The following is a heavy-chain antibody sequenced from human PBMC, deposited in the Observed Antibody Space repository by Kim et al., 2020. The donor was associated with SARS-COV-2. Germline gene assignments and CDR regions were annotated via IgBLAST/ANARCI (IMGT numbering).Heavy chain of an antibody. J-gene: IGHJ5*02. Sequence: ASVKVSCKASGYTFTSYYMHWVRQAPGQGLEWMGIINPSGGSTSYAQKFQGRVTMTRDTSTSTVYMELSSLRSEDTAVYYCARDLSVVAHLQRHNWFDPWGQGTLVTVSS. V-gene: IGHV1-46*01. CDR3: ARDLSVVAHLQRHNWFDP. CDR2: INPSGGST. D-gene: IGHD3-22*01. CDR1: GYTFTSYY.